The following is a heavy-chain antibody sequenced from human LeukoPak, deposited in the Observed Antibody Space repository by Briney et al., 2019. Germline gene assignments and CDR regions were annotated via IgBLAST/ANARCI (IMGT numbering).Heavy chain of an antibody. J-gene: IGHJ4*02. D-gene: IGHD2-21*02. CDR1: GFTFSSYW. CDR3: ARDPPAPYCGGDCSSIPDY. CDR2: IKQYGSEK. Sequence: GGSLRLSCAASGFTFSSYWMSWVRQAPGKGLEWVANIKQYGSEKYYVDSVKGRFTISRDNAKNSLYLQMNSLRAEDTAVYYCARDPPAPYCGGDCSSIPDYWGQGTLVTVSS. V-gene: IGHV3-7*01.